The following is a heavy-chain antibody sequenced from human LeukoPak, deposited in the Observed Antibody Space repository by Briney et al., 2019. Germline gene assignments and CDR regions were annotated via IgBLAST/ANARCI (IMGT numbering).Heavy chain of an antibody. CDR1: GFTFNSYA. D-gene: IGHD3-10*01. CDR2: ISYDGTTE. J-gene: IGHJ5*02. V-gene: IGHV3-30*18. CDR3: AKNDQVRGIFALPA. Sequence: GGSLRLSCAASGFTFNSYAIHWARQAPGKGLEWVAVISYDGTTEFYGDSVKGRFTISRDNVKKMVFLQMNSLRGEDTAVYYCAKNDQVRGIFALPAWGQGTLVTVSS.